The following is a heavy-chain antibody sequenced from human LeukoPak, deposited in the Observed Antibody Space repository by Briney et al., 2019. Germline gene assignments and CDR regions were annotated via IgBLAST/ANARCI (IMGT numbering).Heavy chain of an antibody. CDR3: ARGGGYNWLDP. CDR1: GGSFSGYY. V-gene: IGHV4-34*01. CDR2: INHSGST. J-gene: IGHJ5*02. Sequence: SETLSLTCAVYGGSFSGYYWSWIRQPPGKGLEWIGEINHSGSTNYNPSLKSRVTISVDTSKNQSSLKLTSVTAADTAVYYCARGGGYNWLDPWGQGTLVTVSS.